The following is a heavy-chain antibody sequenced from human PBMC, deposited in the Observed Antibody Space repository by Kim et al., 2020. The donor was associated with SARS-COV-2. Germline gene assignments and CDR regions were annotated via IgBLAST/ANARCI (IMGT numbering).Heavy chain of an antibody. V-gene: IGHV3-30*01. CDR3: ARESIAVADIDY. Sequence: YYADSVKGRFTISRDNSKNTLYLQMNSLRAEDTAVYYCARESIAVADIDYWGQGTLVTVSS. D-gene: IGHD6-19*01. J-gene: IGHJ4*02.